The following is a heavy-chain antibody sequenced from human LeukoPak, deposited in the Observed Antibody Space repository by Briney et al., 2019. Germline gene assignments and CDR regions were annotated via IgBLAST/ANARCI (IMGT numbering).Heavy chain of an antibody. D-gene: IGHD6-19*01. V-gene: IGHV4-59*01. Sequence: SETLSLTCAVYGGSFSDYYWTWIRQPPGKGLEWIAYIFYSASTNYNPSLKSRTTITVDTSKNQFSLKLRSVTAADMAVYYCARGRTSGGYPHFDSWGQGIQVTVSS. CDR2: IFYSAST. J-gene: IGHJ4*02. CDR3: ARGRTSGGYPHFDS. CDR1: GGSFSDYY.